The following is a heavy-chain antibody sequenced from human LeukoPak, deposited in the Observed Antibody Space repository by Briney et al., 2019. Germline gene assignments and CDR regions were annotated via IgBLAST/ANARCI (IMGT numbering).Heavy chain of an antibody. CDR2: ISYTGSP. V-gene: IGHV4-39*01. Sequence: PSETLSLTCSVSGDSIRSGTYSWGWIRQPPGKGLEWIGSISYTGSPYYNRSLKSRVTITVDTSKNQFPLKMSSVTAADTAVYYCARHAGGIAASGTRPFDYWGQGTLVTVSS. D-gene: IGHD6-13*01. CDR3: ARHAGGIAASGTRPFDY. CDR1: GDSIRSGTYS. J-gene: IGHJ4*02.